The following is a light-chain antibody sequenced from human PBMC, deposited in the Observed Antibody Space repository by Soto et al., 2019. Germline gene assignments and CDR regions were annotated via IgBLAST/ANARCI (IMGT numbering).Light chain of an antibody. CDR2: TNN. CDR3: AAWDDSLNGHV. J-gene: IGLJ1*01. Sequence: QSVLTQPPSASGTPGQRVTISCSGSSSNIGGNTVSWYQQFPGTAPKLLIYTNNQRPSWVPDRFSGSKSDTSASLAISALQSEDEAHYYCAAWDDSLNGHVVGTGTKLTVL. CDR1: SSNIGGNT. V-gene: IGLV1-44*01.